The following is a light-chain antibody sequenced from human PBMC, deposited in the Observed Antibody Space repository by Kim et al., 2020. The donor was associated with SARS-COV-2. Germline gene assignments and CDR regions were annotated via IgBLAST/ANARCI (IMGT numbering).Light chain of an antibody. CDR1: SSNIGSNA. Sequence: GQRVEISCSGSSSNIGSNAVNWYRSFPGTAPKLLIFDNDQRPSGVPGRISGSKSGTSASLALSGLLSEDEADYYCGTWDDSLDAWVFGGGTKLTVL. CDR3: GTWDDSLDAWV. CDR2: DND. J-gene: IGLJ3*02. V-gene: IGLV1-44*01.